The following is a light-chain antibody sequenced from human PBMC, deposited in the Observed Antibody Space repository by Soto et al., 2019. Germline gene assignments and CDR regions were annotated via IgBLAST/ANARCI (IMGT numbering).Light chain of an antibody. Sequence: QSVLTQPPSVAAAPGQRVTISCSGSFSNIGNNYVSWYQQVPGTAPKLLIYESDKRPSVVPDRFSGSKSGTSATLGITGLQTGDEADYYCGTWDSSLSGYVVFGGGTKLTVL. J-gene: IGLJ2*01. CDR1: FSNIGNNY. V-gene: IGLV1-51*02. CDR2: ESD. CDR3: GTWDSSLSGYVV.